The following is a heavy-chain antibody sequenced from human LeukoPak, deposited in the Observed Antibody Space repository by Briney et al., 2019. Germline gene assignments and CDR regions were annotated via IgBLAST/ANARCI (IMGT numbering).Heavy chain of an antibody. J-gene: IGHJ4*02. CDR3: ARHRDVGSLPLDY. CDR2: IYYSGST. Sequence: SETLSLTCSVSGGSISSSVHYWAWIRQPPGKGLEWIAFIYYSGSTYYNPSLKSRGTISQDKSKNHISLELTSVTVADTAVYYCARHRDVGSLPLDYWGQGTLVTVSS. D-gene: IGHD1-26*01. CDR1: GGSISSSVHY. V-gene: IGHV4-39*01.